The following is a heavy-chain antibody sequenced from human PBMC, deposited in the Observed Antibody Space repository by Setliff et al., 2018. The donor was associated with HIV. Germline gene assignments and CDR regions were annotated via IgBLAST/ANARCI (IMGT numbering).Heavy chain of an antibody. D-gene: IGHD2-21*02. J-gene: IGHJ4*02. CDR1: GGTFSSYS. V-gene: IGHV1-69*13. CDR3: ARGRHAVAVTAPEHDY. CDR2: IIPIFGTT. Sequence: SVKVSCKASGGTFSSYSITWVRQAPGQGLEWVGGIIPIFGTTNYAQNFQGRVTISADESTSTAYMELSSLRSEDTAVYYCARGRHAVAVTAPEHDYWGQGTLVTVSS.